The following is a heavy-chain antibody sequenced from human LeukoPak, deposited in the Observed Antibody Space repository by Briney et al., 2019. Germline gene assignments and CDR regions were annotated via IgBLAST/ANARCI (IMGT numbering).Heavy chain of an antibody. CDR3: ARVPAGYSSSWGAFDI. CDR2: ISSSSSYI. D-gene: IGHD6-13*01. V-gene: IGHV3-21*01. J-gene: IGHJ3*02. Sequence: PGGSLRLSCAASGFTFSSYSMNWVRQAPGKGLEWVSSISSSSSYIYYADSVKGRFTISRDNAKNSLYLQMNSLRAEDTAVYYCARVPAGYSSSWGAFDIWGQGTMVTVSS. CDR1: GFTFSSYS.